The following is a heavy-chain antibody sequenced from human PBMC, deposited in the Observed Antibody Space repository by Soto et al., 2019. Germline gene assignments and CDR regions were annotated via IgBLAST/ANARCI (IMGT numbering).Heavy chain of an antibody. Sequence: SETLSLTCAVYGGSFSGYYWSWIRQPPGKGLEWIGEINHSGSTNYNPSLKSRVTISVDTSKNQFSLKLSSVTAADTAVYYCARGRYFDWLLYYRFDPWGQGTLVTVSS. CDR1: GGSFSGYY. V-gene: IGHV4-34*01. CDR2: INHSGST. D-gene: IGHD3-9*01. J-gene: IGHJ5*02. CDR3: ARGRYFDWLLYYRFDP.